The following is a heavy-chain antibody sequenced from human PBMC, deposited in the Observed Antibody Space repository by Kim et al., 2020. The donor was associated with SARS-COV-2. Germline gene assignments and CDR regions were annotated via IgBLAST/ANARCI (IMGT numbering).Heavy chain of an antibody. CDR3: MKGGWGWIWDP. V-gene: IGHV3-23*01. CDR1: GFTFTGYA. J-gene: IGHJ5*02. D-gene: IGHD2-2*03. Sequence: GGSLRLSCTTSGFTFTGYAMSWVRQAPGKGLEWVSSIDGSDGTTYYVDSVKGRFTISRDNSKNTLHLQMNSLRADDTAVYYCMKGGWGWIWDPWGQGTRV. CDR2: IDGSDGTT.